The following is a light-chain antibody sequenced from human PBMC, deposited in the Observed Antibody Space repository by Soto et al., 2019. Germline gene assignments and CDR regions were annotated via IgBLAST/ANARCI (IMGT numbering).Light chain of an antibody. CDR3: QQYNNWLT. CDR1: QSVGSN. J-gene: IGKJ4*01. CDR2: GAS. Sequence: EIVMTQSPATLSVSPGERVTLSCRASQSVGSNLAWYQQKPGQAPRLLIYGASTRATGIPARFSGSGSGTEFTLTISSLQSEDFAVYFCQQYNNWLTFGGGTKVDIK. V-gene: IGKV3-15*01.